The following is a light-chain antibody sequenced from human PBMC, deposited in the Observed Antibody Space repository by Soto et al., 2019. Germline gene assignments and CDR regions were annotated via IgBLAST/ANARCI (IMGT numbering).Light chain of an antibody. J-gene: IGKJ2*01. Sequence: DLQMTQSPSTLSASVGDRVTITCRASQSISSWLAWFRQKPGKAPELLIHDASSLGSGVPSRFSGTGSGTEFTLTISSLQPDDFATYFCQQYKSFPYTFGQGTKLEI. CDR3: QQYKSFPYT. CDR1: QSISSW. V-gene: IGKV1-5*01. CDR2: DAS.